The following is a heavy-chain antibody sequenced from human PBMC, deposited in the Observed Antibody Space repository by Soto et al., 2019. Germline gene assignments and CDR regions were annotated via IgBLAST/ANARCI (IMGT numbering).Heavy chain of an antibody. CDR1: GFTFSSYG. J-gene: IGHJ4*02. V-gene: IGHV3-33*01. D-gene: IGHD1-26*01. Sequence: QVQLVESGGGVVQPGRSLRLSCAASGFTFSSYGMHWVRQAPGKGLEWVAVIWYDGSNKYYADSVKGRFTISRDNSKNTLYLQMNSLRAEDTAVYYCARDKWELLGFDYWGQGTLVTVSS. CDR2: IWYDGSNK. CDR3: ARDKWELLGFDY.